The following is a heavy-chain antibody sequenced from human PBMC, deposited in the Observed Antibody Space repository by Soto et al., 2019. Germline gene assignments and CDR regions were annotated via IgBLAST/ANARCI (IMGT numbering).Heavy chain of an antibody. CDR3: VGGQYYFDY. Sequence: QVQLVESGGGVVQPGRSLRLYCAASRFPFTSYGMHWVREGPDKGLEWVAIISYDGSDKYYADSVKGRFTISRDNSKNTLYLQMNSLRPADTALYYCVGGQYYFDYRGQGTLVIVSS. J-gene: IGHJ4*02. CDR1: RFPFTSYG. D-gene: IGHD3-10*01. V-gene: IGHV3-30*03. CDR2: ISYDGSDK.